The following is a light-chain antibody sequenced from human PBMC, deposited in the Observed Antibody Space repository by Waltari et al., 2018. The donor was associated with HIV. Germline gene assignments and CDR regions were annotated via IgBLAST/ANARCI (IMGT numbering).Light chain of an antibody. CDR3: AIWDDNLRGV. CDR1: SSVTGRTY. Sequence: QSVLSQPPSASGTPGQRVTISCSGSSSVTGRTYVYWYQQLPGAAPKLLIYRNYQRPSGVPDRFSGFKSGSSASLTISGLRSDDEADYYCAIWDDNLRGVFGGGTRLTVL. V-gene: IGLV1-47*01. J-gene: IGLJ2*01. CDR2: RNY.